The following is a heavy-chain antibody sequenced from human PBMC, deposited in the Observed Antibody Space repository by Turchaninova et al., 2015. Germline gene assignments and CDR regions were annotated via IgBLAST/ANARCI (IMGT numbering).Heavy chain of an antibody. CDR2: IYYSGSA. CDR1: GGSIRSYY. Sequence: QVQLQESGPGLVKPSETMSLTCTVSGGSIRSYYWIWIRQPPGEGLGWVGYIYYSGSAYYNPSLKGRVTISVDTSKNQFSLTLSSVTAADTAVYYCARGVAVAGIKAFDIWGQGTMVTVSS. D-gene: IGHD6-19*01. CDR3: ARGVAVAGIKAFDI. V-gene: IGHV4-59*01. J-gene: IGHJ3*02.